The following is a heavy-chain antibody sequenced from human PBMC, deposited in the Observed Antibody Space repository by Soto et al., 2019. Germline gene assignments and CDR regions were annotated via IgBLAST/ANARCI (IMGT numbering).Heavy chain of an antibody. CDR3: ARRKMTTPFDY. V-gene: IGHV4-39*01. Sequence: SETLSLTCTVSGGSISSSSYYWGWIRQPPGKGLEWIGSIYYSGSTYYNPSLKSRATISVDTSKNQFSLKLSSVTAADTAVYYCARRKMTTPFDYWGQGTLVTVSS. CDR1: GGSISSSSYY. J-gene: IGHJ4*02. D-gene: IGHD4-17*01. CDR2: IYYSGST.